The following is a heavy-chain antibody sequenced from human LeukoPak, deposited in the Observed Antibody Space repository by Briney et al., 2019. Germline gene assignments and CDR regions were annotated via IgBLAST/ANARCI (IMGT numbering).Heavy chain of an antibody. J-gene: IGHJ4*02. CDR1: GFTYSHNG. CDR2: IQYDGNTI. CDR3: ARDVPKEGLYDSSGYYDY. D-gene: IGHD3-22*01. Sequence: GGSLRLSCVASGFTYSHNGMHWVRQAPGKGLEWVAFIQYDGNTIFYADSVKGRFTISRDNSKNTLYLQMNSLRAEDTAVYYCARDVPKEGLYDSSGYYDYWGQGTLVTVSS. V-gene: IGHV3-30*02.